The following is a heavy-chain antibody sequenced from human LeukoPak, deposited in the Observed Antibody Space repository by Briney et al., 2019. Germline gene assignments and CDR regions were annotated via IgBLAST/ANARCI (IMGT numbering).Heavy chain of an antibody. CDR3: ARDSKRRSSSSGPFDY. J-gene: IGHJ4*02. D-gene: IGHD6-6*01. CDR2: ISAYNGNT. CDR1: GYTFTSYG. Sequence: GASVKVSCKASGYTFTSYGISWVRQAPGQGLEWMGWISAYNGNTNYAQKLQGRVTMTTDTSTSTAYMELRSLRSEDTAVYYCARDSKRRSSSSGPFDYWGRGTLVTVSS. V-gene: IGHV1-18*01.